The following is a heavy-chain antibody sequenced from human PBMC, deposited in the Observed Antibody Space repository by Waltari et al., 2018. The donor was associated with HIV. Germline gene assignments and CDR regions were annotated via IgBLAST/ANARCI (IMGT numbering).Heavy chain of an antibody. Sequence: QVQLVESGGGLVKPGGSLRLSCAASGFTLRDYYLNWIRQAPGKGLEWVSYISDSGNTIYYADSVRGRFTISRDNAKNSLYLQMNSLRAEDTAVYYCARLPYSYYYDTSGTPPWGQGTLVTVSS. CDR1: GFTLRDYY. CDR3: ARLPYSYYYDTSGTPP. CDR2: ISDSGNTI. V-gene: IGHV3-11*01. D-gene: IGHD3-22*01. J-gene: IGHJ5*02.